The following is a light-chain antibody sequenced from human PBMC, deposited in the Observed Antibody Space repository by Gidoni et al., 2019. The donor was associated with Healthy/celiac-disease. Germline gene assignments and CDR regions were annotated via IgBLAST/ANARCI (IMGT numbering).Light chain of an antibody. Sequence: DSQMTQSPSSLSASVGDRVTITCRASQSISSYLNWYQQQPGKAPKLLIYAASSLQSGVPSRFSGSGSGTAFTLTISSLQPEDFATYYCQQSYSTPWTFGQXTKVEIK. J-gene: IGKJ1*01. V-gene: IGKV1-39*01. CDR1: QSISSY. CDR2: AAS. CDR3: QQSYSTPWT.